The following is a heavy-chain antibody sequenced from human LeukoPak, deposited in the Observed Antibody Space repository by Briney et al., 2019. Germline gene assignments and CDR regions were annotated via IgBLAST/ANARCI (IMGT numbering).Heavy chain of an antibody. CDR2: IKPNSGGT. Sequence: ASVKVSCKPSGYTFTSYDIHRGGQAPRQGGEGRGGIKPNSGGTNYAQKFQGRVTITRDTTSSTTYMELSRLRSEETAGYFCAVLSNLDYWGQGTLVSVSS. J-gene: IGHJ4*02. CDR1: GYTFTSYD. D-gene: IGHD3-16*01. CDR3: AVLSNLDY. V-gene: IGHV1-2*02.